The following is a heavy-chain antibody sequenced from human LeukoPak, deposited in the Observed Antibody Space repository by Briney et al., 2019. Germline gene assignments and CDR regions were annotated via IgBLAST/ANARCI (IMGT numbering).Heavy chain of an antibody. CDR3: ARAGYYYDSSGYYVFDY. Sequence: GGSLRLSCAASGFIFSSYSMNWVRQAPGKGLEWVSSISSSSSYIYYADSVKGRFTISRDNAKNSLYLQMNSLRAEDTAVYYCARAGYYYDSSGYYVFDYWGQGTLVTVSS. V-gene: IGHV3-21*01. CDR2: ISSSSSYI. CDR1: GFIFSSYS. D-gene: IGHD3-22*01. J-gene: IGHJ4*02.